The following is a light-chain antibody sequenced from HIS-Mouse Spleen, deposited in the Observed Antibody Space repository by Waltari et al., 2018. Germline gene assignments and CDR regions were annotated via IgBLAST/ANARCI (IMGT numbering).Light chain of an antibody. CDR1: SSDAGAYYL. CDR2: DGS. V-gene: IGLV2-23*01. J-gene: IGLJ3*02. Sequence: QSALTQPASVSGSPGQSVTISCTGTSSDAGAYYLISWYQQPPGKAPKLMIYDGSKRPSGVSNRFSGSKSGNTASLTISGLQAEDEADYYCCSYAGSSTWVFGGGTKLTVL. CDR3: CSYAGSSTWV.